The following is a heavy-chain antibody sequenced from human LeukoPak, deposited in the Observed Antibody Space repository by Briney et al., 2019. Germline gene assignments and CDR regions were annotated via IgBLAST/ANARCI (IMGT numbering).Heavy chain of an antibody. J-gene: IGHJ4*02. D-gene: IGHD2-8*01. CDR3: TSLTNSHCDY. CDR1: GFTFSSYA. Sequence: GGSLRLSCAASGFTFSSYAMNWVRQAPGKGLEWVGFIRTKTYGGTPEYVASVKGRFTISRDDSKGIAYLQMNSLKTEDTALYYCTSLTNSHCDYWGQGALVTVSS. CDR2: IRTKTYGGTP. V-gene: IGHV3-49*04.